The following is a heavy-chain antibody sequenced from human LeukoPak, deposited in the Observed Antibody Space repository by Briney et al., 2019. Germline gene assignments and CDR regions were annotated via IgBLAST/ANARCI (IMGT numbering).Heavy chain of an antibody. Sequence: AGRSLRLSCAASGFTFSSYEMNWVRQAPGKGLEWVSYISGSGRTIDYADSVKGRFTISRDNTKNSVYQQMNSLRAEDTAIYFCVRDAVMSPEVLLTAWDYFDCWGQGTLVTVSS. D-gene: IGHD2-21*01. V-gene: IGHV3-48*03. CDR3: VRDAVMSPEVLLTAWDYFDC. CDR1: GFTFSSYE. CDR2: ISGSGRTI. J-gene: IGHJ4*02.